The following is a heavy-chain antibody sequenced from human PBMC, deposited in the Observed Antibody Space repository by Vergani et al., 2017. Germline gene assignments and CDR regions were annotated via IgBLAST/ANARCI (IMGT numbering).Heavy chain of an antibody. V-gene: IGHV3-21*02. CDR2: ISGSSSYV. Sequence: EVQLVESGGGLVKPGGSLRLSCAASGFSFSSYSMNWVRQAPGKGLEWVASISGSSSYVFYRDSVEGRFTITRDNAKKSVYLQMNSLRAEDTAMYFCASLLPDPDYWGQGTLVTVSS. CDR1: GFSFSSYS. D-gene: IGHD2/OR15-2a*01. CDR3: ASLLPDPDY. J-gene: IGHJ4*02.